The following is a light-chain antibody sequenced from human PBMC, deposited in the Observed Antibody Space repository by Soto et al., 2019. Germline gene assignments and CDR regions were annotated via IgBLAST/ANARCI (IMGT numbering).Light chain of an antibody. J-gene: IGKJ5*01. CDR3: QQRSNWPPIT. CDR1: QSVSNY. Sequence: ENVMTQSPAALSLSPGERATLSCRARQSVSNYLAWYQQKPGQAPRLLIYGASSRATDIPARFSGSGSGTDFTLTISSLEPEDFAVYYCQQRSNWPPITFGQGTRLEIK. V-gene: IGKV3-11*01. CDR2: GAS.